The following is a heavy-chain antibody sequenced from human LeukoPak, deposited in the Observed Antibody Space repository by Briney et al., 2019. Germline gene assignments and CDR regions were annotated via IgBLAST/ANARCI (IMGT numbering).Heavy chain of an antibody. J-gene: IGHJ4*02. V-gene: IGHV3-11*01. Sequence: PGGSLRLSCAASGFTFSDYYMSWIRQAPGKGLEWVSYISSSGSTIYYADSVKGRFTISRDNARNSLHLQMNSLRAEDTAVYYCARDYYGSGSYLDYWGQGTLVTVSS. CDR2: ISSSGSTI. CDR3: ARDYYGSGSYLDY. D-gene: IGHD3-10*01. CDR1: GFTFSDYY.